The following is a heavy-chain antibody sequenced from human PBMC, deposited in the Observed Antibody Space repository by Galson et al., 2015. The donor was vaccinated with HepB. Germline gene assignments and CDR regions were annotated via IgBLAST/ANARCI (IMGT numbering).Heavy chain of an antibody. CDR1: GFTFCSYA. V-gene: IGHV3-64D*06. D-gene: IGHD3-22*01. CDR3: VKDHYDSSGYYYNWFDP. CDR2: ISSNGGST. Sequence: SLRLSCAASGFTFCSYAMHWVRQAPGKGLEYVSAISSNGGSTYYADSVKGRFTISRDNSKNTLYLQMSSLRAEDTAVYYCVKDHYDSSGYYYNWFDPWGQGTLVTVSS. J-gene: IGHJ5*02.